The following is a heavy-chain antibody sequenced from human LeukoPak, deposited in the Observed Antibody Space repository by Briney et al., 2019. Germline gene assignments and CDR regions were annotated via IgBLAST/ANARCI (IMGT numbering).Heavy chain of an antibody. Sequence: ASVKVSCKASGYTFTSYYMHWVRQAPGQGLEWMGIINPSGGSTSYAQKFQGSVTMTRDTSTSTVYMELRSLRSEDTAVYYCARDYARSIFSYWGQGPLVTVSS. CDR2: INPSGGST. J-gene: IGHJ4*02. D-gene: IGHD3-3*02. V-gene: IGHV1-46*01. CDR1: GYTFTSYY. CDR3: ARDYARSIFSY.